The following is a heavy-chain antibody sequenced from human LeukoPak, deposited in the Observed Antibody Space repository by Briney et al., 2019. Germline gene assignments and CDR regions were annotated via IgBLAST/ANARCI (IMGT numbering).Heavy chain of an antibody. CDR1: GFTFRNYA. V-gene: IGHV3-23*01. CDR3: ARRPRDTSGYYLGAFHD. Sequence: PGGSLRLSCAASGFTFRNYAMTWVRQAPGKGLEWVSVIGASGADTYYSDSVKGRVTVSRDNSQNTLFLHMSSLRAEDTAVYFCARRPRDTSGYYLGAFHDWGQGTTVTVSS. CDR2: IGASGADT. J-gene: IGHJ3*01. D-gene: IGHD3-22*01.